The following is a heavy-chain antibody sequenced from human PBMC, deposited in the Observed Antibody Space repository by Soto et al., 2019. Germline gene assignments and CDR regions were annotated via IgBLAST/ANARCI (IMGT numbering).Heavy chain of an antibody. CDR2: TYYRSKWSY. CDR3: ARIAGASRGNDY. V-gene: IGHV6-1*01. CDR1: GDSVSSTSAA. D-gene: IGHD6-13*01. J-gene: IGHJ4*02. Sequence: QVQLQQSGPGLVKPSQTLSLTCAISGDSVSSTSAAWNWIRQSPSGGLEWLGRTYYRSKWSYDYAVSVQGRININPVTSKNQFSLQLSAVTPEDTAMYYCARIAGASRGNDYWGQGTRVTVSS.